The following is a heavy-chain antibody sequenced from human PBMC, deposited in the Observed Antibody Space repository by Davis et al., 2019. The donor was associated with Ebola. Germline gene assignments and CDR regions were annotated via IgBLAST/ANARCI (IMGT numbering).Heavy chain of an antibody. V-gene: IGHV1-46*01. J-gene: IGHJ6*02. D-gene: IGHD2-15*01. Sequence: AASVKVSCKASGYTFTSYYMHWVRQAPGQGLEWMGIINPSGGGTSYAQKFQGRVTMTTDTSTSTAYMELRSLRSDDTAVYYCARARRYCSGGSCYYYYGMDVWGQGTTVTVSS. CDR1: GYTFTSYY. CDR3: ARARRYCSGGSCYYYYGMDV. CDR2: INPSGGGT.